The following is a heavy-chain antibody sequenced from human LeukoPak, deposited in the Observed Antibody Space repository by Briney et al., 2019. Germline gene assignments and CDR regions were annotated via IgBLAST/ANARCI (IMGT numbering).Heavy chain of an antibody. D-gene: IGHD3-22*01. CDR3: ARLTMIVPGNRAFDI. CDR2: INPNSGGT. J-gene: IGHJ3*02. CDR1: GYSFTGYY. V-gene: IGHV1-2*02. Sequence: VASVKVSCKASGYSFTGYYMHWVRQAPGQGLEWMGWINPNSGGTNYAQKFQGRVTMTRDTSISTAYMELSRLRSDDTAVYYCARLTMIVPGNRAFDIWGQGTMVTVSS.